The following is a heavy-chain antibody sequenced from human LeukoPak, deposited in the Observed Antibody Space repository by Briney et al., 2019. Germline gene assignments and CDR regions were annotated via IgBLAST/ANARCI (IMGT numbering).Heavy chain of an antibody. V-gene: IGHV3-48*03. Sequence: GGSLKLSCAASGFTFSTYEMNRVRQAPGKGLEWVLYIGSSGGPIYYADSVKGRFTISRDNAKNALYLQMNSLRVGDTAVYYCARDTSEKPRGFFDYWGQGTLVTVSS. CDR1: GFTFSTYE. J-gene: IGHJ4*02. D-gene: IGHD1-26*01. CDR3: ARDTSEKPRGFFDY. CDR2: IGSSGGPI.